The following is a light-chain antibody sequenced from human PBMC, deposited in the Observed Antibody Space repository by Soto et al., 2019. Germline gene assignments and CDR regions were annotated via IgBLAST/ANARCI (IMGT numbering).Light chain of an antibody. CDR1: SGHSNYA. V-gene: IGLV4-69*01. J-gene: IGLJ2*01. CDR2: LNSDGSH. CDR3: QTWGTPHLV. Sequence: QLVLTQSPSASASLGASVKLTCTLSSGHSNYAIAWHQQQPEKGPRYLMKLNSDGSHNKGDGITDRFSGSSSGAERYLTISSLQSEDEADYYCQTWGTPHLVFGGGTKLTVL.